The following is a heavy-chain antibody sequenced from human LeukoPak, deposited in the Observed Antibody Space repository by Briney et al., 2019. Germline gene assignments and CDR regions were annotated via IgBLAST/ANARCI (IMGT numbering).Heavy chain of an antibody. CDR3: ARFNGRPHWYFDL. J-gene: IGHJ2*01. D-gene: IGHD1-14*01. Sequence: PSETLSLTCTVSGGSIINYYWSWIRQPPGKGLEWIGYIYYSGSTNYNPSLKSRVTISVDTSKNQFSLKLSSVTAADTAVYYCARFNGRPHWYFDLWGRGTLVTVSS. CDR2: IYYSGST. V-gene: IGHV4-59*01. CDR1: GGSIINYY.